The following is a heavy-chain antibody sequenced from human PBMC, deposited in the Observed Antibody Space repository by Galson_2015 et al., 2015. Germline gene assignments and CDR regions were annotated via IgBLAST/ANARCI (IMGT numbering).Heavy chain of an antibody. CDR2: INAGNGNT. V-gene: IGHV1-3*01. CDR1: GYTFTSYT. J-gene: IGHJ4*02. CDR3: ARGYCSGGSCPGRY. D-gene: IGHD2-15*01. Sequence: SVKVSCKASGYTFTSYTMHWVRQAPGQRLEWMGWINAGNGNTKYSQKFQGRVTITRDTSASTAYMELSSLRSEDTAVYYCARGYCSGGSCPGRYWGQGTLVTVSS.